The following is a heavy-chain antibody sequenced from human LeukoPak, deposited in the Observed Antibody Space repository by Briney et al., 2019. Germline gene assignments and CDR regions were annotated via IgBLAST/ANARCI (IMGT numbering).Heavy chain of an antibody. CDR1: GYTFTSYG. Sequence: ASVKVSCKASGYTFTSYGISWVRQATGQGLEWMGWMNPNSGNTGYAQKFQGRVTITRNTSISTAYMELSSLRSEDTAVYYCARGLGGYNYDAFDIWGQGTMVTVSS. V-gene: IGHV1-8*03. J-gene: IGHJ3*02. CDR3: ARGLGGYNYDAFDI. CDR2: MNPNSGNT. D-gene: IGHD5-24*01.